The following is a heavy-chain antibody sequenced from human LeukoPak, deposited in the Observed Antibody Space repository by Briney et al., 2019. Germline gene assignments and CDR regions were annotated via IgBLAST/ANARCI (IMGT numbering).Heavy chain of an antibody. CDR1: GGSFSGYY. CDR3: ARDRGQRWGGTYNWFDP. Sequence: SETLSLTCAVYGGSFSGYYWSWIRQPPGKGLEWIGEINHSGSTNYNPSLKSRVTISVDTSKNQFSLKLSSVTAADTAVYYCARDRGQRWGGTYNWFDPWGQGTLVTVSS. J-gene: IGHJ5*02. V-gene: IGHV4-34*01. D-gene: IGHD3-16*01. CDR2: INHSGST.